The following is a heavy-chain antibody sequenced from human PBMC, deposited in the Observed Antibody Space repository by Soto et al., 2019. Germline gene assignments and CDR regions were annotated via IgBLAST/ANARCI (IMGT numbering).Heavy chain of an antibody. CDR3: ARDVGLVGATFHY. V-gene: IGHV3-30-3*01. CDR2: ISYDGSNK. J-gene: IGHJ4*02. D-gene: IGHD1-26*01. CDR1: GFTFSGYA. Sequence: QVQLVESGGGVVQPGRSLRLSCAASGFTFSGYAMHWVRQAPGKGLEWVAVISYDGSNKYYADSVKGRFTISRDNSKNTLYLQMNSLRAEDTAVYYCARDVGLVGATFHYWGQGTLVTVSS.